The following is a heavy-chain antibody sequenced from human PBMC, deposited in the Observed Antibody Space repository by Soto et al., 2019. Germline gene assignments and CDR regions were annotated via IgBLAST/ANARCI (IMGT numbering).Heavy chain of an antibody. Sequence: GASVKVSCKASGYTFTSYGISWVRQAPGQGLERMGWINAGNGNTKYSQKLQGRVTITRDTSASTAYMELSSLRSEDTAVYYCARGFTYYYGSGRDVYYGMDVWGQGTTVTVSS. J-gene: IGHJ6*02. V-gene: IGHV1-3*01. CDR1: GYTFTSYG. D-gene: IGHD3-10*01. CDR3: ARGFTYYYGSGRDVYYGMDV. CDR2: INAGNGNT.